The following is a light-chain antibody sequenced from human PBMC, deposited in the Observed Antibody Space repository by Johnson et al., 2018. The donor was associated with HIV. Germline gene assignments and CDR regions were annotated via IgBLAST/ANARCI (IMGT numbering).Light chain of an antibody. CDR1: SSNIGNNY. Sequence: VLTQPPSVSAAPVQKVTISCSGSSSNIGNNYVSWYQQLPGTAPKLLLYENNKRPSGIPDRFSGSKSGTSATLGITGLQPGDEADYYCGTWDSSLSAGGFVFGTGTKVTVL. V-gene: IGLV1-51*02. J-gene: IGLJ1*01. CDR3: GTWDSSLSAGGFV. CDR2: ENN.